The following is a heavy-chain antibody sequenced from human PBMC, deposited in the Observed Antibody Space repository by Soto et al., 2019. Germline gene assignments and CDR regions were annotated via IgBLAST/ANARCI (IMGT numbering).Heavy chain of an antibody. D-gene: IGHD1-26*01. V-gene: IGHV1-46*01. CDR2: INASGGST. Sequence: GASVKVSCKASGYTFTSYYMHWVRQAPGQGLEWMGIINASGGSTGYAQKFQGRVTVTRDTSTSTVYMELSSLRSEDTAVYYCARGPGGSYYWFDYWGQGTLVTSPQ. CDR3: ARGPGGSYYWFDY. J-gene: IGHJ4*02. CDR1: GYTFTSYY.